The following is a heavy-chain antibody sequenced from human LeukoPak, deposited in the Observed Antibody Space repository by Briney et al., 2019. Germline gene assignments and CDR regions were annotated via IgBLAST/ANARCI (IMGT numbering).Heavy chain of an antibody. V-gene: IGHV3-7*01. CDR1: GFPFSAHW. CDR3: ATNTDYRFDY. D-gene: IGHD3-16*01. CDR2: IEKDGSDI. J-gene: IGHJ4*02. Sequence: GGSLRLSCATSGFPFSAHWMSWVRQAPGKGLEWVANIEKDGSDIHYADSVRGRFTISRDNTQTSQWLQMNSLRVEDTAIYYCATNTDYRFDYWGQGILVTDSS.